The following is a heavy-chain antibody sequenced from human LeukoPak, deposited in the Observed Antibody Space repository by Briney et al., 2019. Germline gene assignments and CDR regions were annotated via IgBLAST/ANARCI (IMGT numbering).Heavy chain of an antibody. CDR3: ARESSSWNNFDY. D-gene: IGHD6-13*01. CDR2: INHGGST. CDR1: GGSFSDDY. Sequence: PSETLSLTCAVYGGSFSDDYWSWIRQPPGKGLEWIGEINHGGSTNYNPSLKSRVTISIDTSKNRLSLNLNSVTAADTAIYYCARESSSWNNFDYWGQGSLVTVSS. J-gene: IGHJ4*02. V-gene: IGHV4-34*01.